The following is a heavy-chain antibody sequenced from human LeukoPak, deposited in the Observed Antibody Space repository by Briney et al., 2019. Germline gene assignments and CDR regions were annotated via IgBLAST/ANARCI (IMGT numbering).Heavy chain of an antibody. D-gene: IGHD3-10*01. J-gene: IGHJ4*02. Sequence: GGSLRLSCAASGFTFRNYVIHWVRQAPGKGLEWVAVTSSDLNVKLYADSVKGRFTISRDNSRSTLCLQMNSLRPEDTAIYYCAREGYYGSGSPPSLYFDYWGQGTLVTVSS. CDR3: AREGYYGSGSPPSLYFDY. CDR1: GFTFRNYV. CDR2: TSSDLNVK. V-gene: IGHV3-30-3*01.